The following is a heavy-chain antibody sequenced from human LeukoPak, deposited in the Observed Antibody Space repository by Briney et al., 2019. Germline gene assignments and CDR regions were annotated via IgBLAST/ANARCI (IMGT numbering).Heavy chain of an antibody. V-gene: IGHV4-59*01. CDR2: VFHSGST. D-gene: IGHD3-10*01. J-gene: IGHJ5*02. Sequence: SETLSLTCTVSGGSISSYYWSWIRQPPGKGLEWIGYVFHSGSTNYNPSLKSRVTISVDTSKNQFSLKLSSESAADTAVYFCARCGSGTYHNWFDPWGQGTLVTVSS. CDR1: GGSISSYY. CDR3: ARCGSGTYHNWFDP.